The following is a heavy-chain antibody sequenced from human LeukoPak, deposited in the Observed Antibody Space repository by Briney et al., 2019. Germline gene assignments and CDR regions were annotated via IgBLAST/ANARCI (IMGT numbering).Heavy chain of an antibody. V-gene: IGHV3-74*01. CDR2: INSDGSRT. D-gene: IGHD6-19*01. CDR3: VRERIAVAGARDY. Sequence: PGGSLRLSCAASGFTFSSYWMHRVRHAPGKGLVWVSRINSDGSRTSYADSVKGRFTISRDDAKNTLYLEMNSLRAEDTAVYYCVRERIAVAGARDYWGQGTLVTVSS. J-gene: IGHJ4*02. CDR1: GFTFSSYW.